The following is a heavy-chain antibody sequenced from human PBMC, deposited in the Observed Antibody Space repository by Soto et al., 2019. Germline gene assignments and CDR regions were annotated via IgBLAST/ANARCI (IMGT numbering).Heavy chain of an antibody. J-gene: IGHJ6*02. D-gene: IGHD6-13*01. V-gene: IGHV4-31*03. CDR1: GGSISSGGYY. CDR3: ARGVSSYDYYYYGMDV. Sequence: PSETLSLTCTVSGGSISSGGYYWSWIRQHPGTGLEWIGYISYSGSTYYNPSLKSRVTISVDNAKNSLYLQMNSLRAEDTAVYYCARGVSSYDYYYYGMDVWGQGTTVTVSS. CDR2: ISYSGST.